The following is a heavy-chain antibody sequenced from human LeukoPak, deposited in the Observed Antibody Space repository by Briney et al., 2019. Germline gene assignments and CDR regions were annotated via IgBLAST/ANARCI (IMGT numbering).Heavy chain of an antibody. CDR1: GDSISSNSS. Sequence: SQTLSLTCAIFGDSISSNSSWNWIRPSPSSGLEWLGRTYYGSKWYNDYVVSVKSRININPDTSKNQFSLQLNSVTPEDTAVYYCARGGQGDGYSADEAFDIWGQGTMVTVS. V-gene: IGHV6-1*01. CDR2: TYYGSKWYN. D-gene: IGHD5-18*01. J-gene: IGHJ3*02. CDR3: ARGGQGDGYSADEAFDI.